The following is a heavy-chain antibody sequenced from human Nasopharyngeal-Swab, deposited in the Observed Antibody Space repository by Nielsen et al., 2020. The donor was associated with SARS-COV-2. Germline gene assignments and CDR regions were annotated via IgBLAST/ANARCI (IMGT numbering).Heavy chain of an antibody. CDR1: GYTFTCYG. Sequence: ASVKVSCKASGYTFTCYGISWVRQAPGQGLEWMGWISAYNGNTNYAQKLQGRVTMTTDTSTSTAYMELRSLRSDDTAVYYCARASHRVGSYYDFWSGYYRDYYYYGMDVWGQGTTVTVSS. J-gene: IGHJ6*02. D-gene: IGHD3-3*01. CDR2: ISAYNGNT. CDR3: ARASHRVGSYYDFWSGYYRDYYYYGMDV. V-gene: IGHV1-18*01.